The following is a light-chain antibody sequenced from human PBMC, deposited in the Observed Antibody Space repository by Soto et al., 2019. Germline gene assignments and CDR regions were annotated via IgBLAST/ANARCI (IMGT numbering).Light chain of an antibody. Sequence: AIQMTQSPSSLSASVGDRVTITCRASQDIRNALGWYQQKPGKAPKLLIYAASSLQSGVPSRFSGSGSGTDFTLTISSLQAEEFETYDWLHHFNFPFTFGQGTKLQIK. CDR1: QDIRNA. J-gene: IGKJ2*01. CDR3: LHHFNFPFT. CDR2: AAS. V-gene: IGKV1-6*01.